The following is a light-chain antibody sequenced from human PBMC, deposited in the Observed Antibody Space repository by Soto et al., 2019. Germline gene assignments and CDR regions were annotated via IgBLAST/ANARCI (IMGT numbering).Light chain of an antibody. V-gene: IGKV3-20*01. J-gene: IGKJ2*01. Sequence: EFVLTQSPGTLSLSPGEGAILSCRASQSVTSTYIAWYQQKPGQAPRLLIYGASSRATGIPDRFSGSGSGTDFTLTISRLEAEDFAVYYCQYYGSSPPTTFGQGTKLEIK. CDR1: QSVTSTY. CDR3: QYYGSSPPTT. CDR2: GAS.